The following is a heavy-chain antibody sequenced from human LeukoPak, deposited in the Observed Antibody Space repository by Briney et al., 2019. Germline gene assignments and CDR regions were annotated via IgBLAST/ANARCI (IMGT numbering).Heavy chain of an antibody. J-gene: IGHJ4*02. CDR3: ARRSLAVTGIPDY. Sequence: GGSLRLSCAASGFTFSNYGMHWVRQAPGKGLQWVAVIWYDGSNKYYADSVKGRFTISRDNSKNTLYLQMDSLRAEDTAVYYCARRSLAVTGIPDYWGQGTLVTVSS. V-gene: IGHV3-33*01. CDR1: GFTFSNYG. D-gene: IGHD6-19*01. CDR2: IWYDGSNK.